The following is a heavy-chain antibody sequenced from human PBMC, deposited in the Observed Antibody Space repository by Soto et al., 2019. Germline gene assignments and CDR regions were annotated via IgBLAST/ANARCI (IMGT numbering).Heavy chain of an antibody. J-gene: IGHJ5*02. CDR1: GYTFTSYG. CDR2: ISAYNGNT. V-gene: IGHV1-18*01. CDR3: ARVGGDDILTVVNLSAP. D-gene: IGHD3-9*01. Sequence: EASVKVSCKASGYTFTSYGISWVRQAPGQGLEWMGWISAYNGNTNYAQKLQGRVTMTTDTSTSTAYMELRSLRSDDPAVYYCARVGGDDILTVVNLSAPWGKGTLVTVSS.